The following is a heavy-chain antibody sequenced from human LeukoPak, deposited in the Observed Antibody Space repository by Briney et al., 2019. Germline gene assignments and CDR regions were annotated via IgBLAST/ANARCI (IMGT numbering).Heavy chain of an antibody. CDR1: GGSISSGGYY. CDR2: IYHSGST. CDR3: ATERFLEYLPPLRGFDP. Sequence: SETLSLTCTVSGGSISSGGYYWSWIRQPPGKGLEWIGYIYHSGSTYYNPSLKSRVTISVDRSKNQFSLKLSSVTAADTAVYYCATERFLEYLPPLRGFDPWGQGTLVTVSS. J-gene: IGHJ5*02. D-gene: IGHD3-3*01. V-gene: IGHV4-30-2*01.